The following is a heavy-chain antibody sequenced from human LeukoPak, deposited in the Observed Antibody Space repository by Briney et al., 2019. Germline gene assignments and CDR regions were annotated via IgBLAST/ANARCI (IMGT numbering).Heavy chain of an antibody. D-gene: IGHD1-26*01. CDR1: GFTFSSYW. J-gene: IGHJ4*02. Sequence: GGSLRLSCAASGFTFSSYWMSWVRQAPGKGLEWVANIKQDGSENYFVDSVKGRFTISRDNAKNSLYLQMNRLGGEDTGLYYWGGDPGSNGGRGFCYRGQGTLVTVSS. CDR3: GGDPGSNGGRGFCY. CDR2: IKQDGSEN. V-gene: IGHV3-7*01.